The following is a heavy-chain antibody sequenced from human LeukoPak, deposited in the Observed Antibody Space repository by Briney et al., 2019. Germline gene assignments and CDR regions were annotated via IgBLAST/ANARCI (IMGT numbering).Heavy chain of an antibody. CDR1: VGTFSSYA. D-gene: IGHD1-26*01. CDR3: ARGLVGVWPFDY. Sequence: ASVKVSCKASVGTFSSYAIIWVRQAPGQGLEWMGRIIPIFGIANYAQKFQGRVTITADKSTSTAYMELSSLRFEDTAVYYCARGLVGVWPFDYWGQGTLVTVSS. V-gene: IGHV1-69*04. J-gene: IGHJ4*02. CDR2: IIPIFGIA.